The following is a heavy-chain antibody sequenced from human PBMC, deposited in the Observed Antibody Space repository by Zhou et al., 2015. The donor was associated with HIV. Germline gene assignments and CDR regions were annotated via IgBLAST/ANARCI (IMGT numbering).Heavy chain of an antibody. CDR2: ITADSGVT. CDR1: GYTFTGYY. Sequence: QVQLVQSGAEVKKPGASVKVSCKASGYTFTGYYMHWVRQAPGQGLEWMGWITADSGVTNYAQKFQGRVTITRDTSLSTVYMEVSRLRSDDTALYFCARAPDALDIWGQGTLVTVSS. J-gene: IGHJ3*02. CDR3: ARAPDALDI. V-gene: IGHV1-2*02.